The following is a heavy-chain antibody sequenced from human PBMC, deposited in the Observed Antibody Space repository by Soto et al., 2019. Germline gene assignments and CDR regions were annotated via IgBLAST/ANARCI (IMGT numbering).Heavy chain of an antibody. D-gene: IGHD5-18*01. CDR1: GYSFTSYW. CDR3: ARYWHSYSLNYYRGMDV. CDR2: IHPGDSDT. Sequence: GESLKISCEASGYSFTSYWIGWVLQMPGKGLEWMGIIHPGDSDTKYSPSFQGQVTISADKSISTAYLQWSSLKASDTAMYYCARYWHSYSLNYYRGMDVWGQGTTVTVSS. V-gene: IGHV5-51*01. J-gene: IGHJ6*02.